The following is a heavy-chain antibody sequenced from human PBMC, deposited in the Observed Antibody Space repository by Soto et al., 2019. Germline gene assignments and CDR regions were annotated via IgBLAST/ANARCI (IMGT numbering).Heavy chain of an antibody. V-gene: IGHV4-39*01. CDR2: MYYNGNT. CDR3: ARLQIYDRRGAPQPLFPP. CDR1: GGSFTRTNYF. Sequence: SETLSLTCTVSGGSFTRTNYFWGWIRQPPGKGLEWIGYMYYNGNTFYSPSLKSRVTMSVDTSKRQFSLDLISVTAADTAMYYCARLQIYDRRGAPQPLFPPWGLGAMVTVSS. J-gene: IGHJ5*02. D-gene: IGHD3-22*01.